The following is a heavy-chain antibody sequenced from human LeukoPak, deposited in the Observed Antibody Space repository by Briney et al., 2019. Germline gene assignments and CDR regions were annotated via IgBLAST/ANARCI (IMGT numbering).Heavy chain of an antibody. Sequence: PGGSLRLSCITSGFAFSTYGMHWVRQAPGKGLEWVALIWNDGSKTYHAESVKDRFTISRDNSQNTLYLQMNSLRHEDTAVYYCARDRGPMRDYSSRGVSYGMDVWGQGTTVTVSS. CDR1: GFAFSTYG. V-gene: IGHV3-33*01. CDR2: IWNDGSKT. D-gene: IGHD6-13*01. CDR3: ARDRGPMRDYSSRGVSYGMDV. J-gene: IGHJ6*02.